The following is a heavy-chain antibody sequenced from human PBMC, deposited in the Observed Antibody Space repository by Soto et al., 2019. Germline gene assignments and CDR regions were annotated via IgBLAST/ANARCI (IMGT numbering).Heavy chain of an antibody. CDR2: INPNSGGT. CDR1: GYTFTGYY. Sequence: QVQLVQSGAEVKKPGASVKVSCKASGYTFTGYYMHWVRQAPGQGLEWMGWINPNSGGTNYAQKFQGRVTMTRDTSISTAYMELSRLRSDDMAVYYCARGRDYGGNSFGMDVWGQGTTVTVSS. J-gene: IGHJ6*02. D-gene: IGHD4-17*01. V-gene: IGHV1-2*02. CDR3: ARGRDYGGNSFGMDV.